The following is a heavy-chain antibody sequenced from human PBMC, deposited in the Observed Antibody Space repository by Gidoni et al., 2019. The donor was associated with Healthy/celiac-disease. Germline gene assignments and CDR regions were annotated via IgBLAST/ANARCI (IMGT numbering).Heavy chain of an antibody. V-gene: IGHV3-21*01. CDR1: GFTFSSYS. CDR2: ISSISSYI. Sequence: EVQLVESGGGLVKPGGSLRLSCAASGFTFSSYSMNWVRQAPGKGLEWVSSISSISSYIYYADSVKGRFTISRDNAKNSLYLQMNSLRAEDTAVYYCARDLEWLRFDYWGQGTLVTVSS. D-gene: IGHD5-12*01. CDR3: ARDLEWLRFDY. J-gene: IGHJ4*02.